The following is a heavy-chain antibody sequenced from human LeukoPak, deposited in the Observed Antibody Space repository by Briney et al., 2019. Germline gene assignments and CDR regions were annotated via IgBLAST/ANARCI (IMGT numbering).Heavy chain of an antibody. J-gene: IGHJ4*02. D-gene: IGHD3-9*01. CDR3: AREYDLLTAYYTDLGY. Sequence: GGSLRLSCAASGLTFSNYAMSWVRQAPGKGLEWVSGISDSGGSTHYADSVKGPFIISRDNSKNTLYLQMNSLRVEDTAVYYCAREYDLLTAYYTDLGYWGQGTLVTVSS. CDR2: ISDSGGST. CDR1: GLTFSNYA. V-gene: IGHV3-23*01.